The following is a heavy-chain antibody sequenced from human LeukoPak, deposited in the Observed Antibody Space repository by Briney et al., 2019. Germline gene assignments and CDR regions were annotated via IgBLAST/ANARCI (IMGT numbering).Heavy chain of an antibody. CDR3: AKRRHGVVAGRYYFDY. D-gene: IGHD6-19*01. CDR2: ISGGGGST. CDR1: GFTFRSYA. J-gene: IGHJ4*02. V-gene: IGHV3-23*01. Sequence: GLSLRLSCAASGFTFRSYAMAWVRQAPGKGLEWVSAISGGGGSTYYADAVKGRFTISRDNSKNTLYLQMNSLRAEDTAVYYCAKRRHGVVAGRYYFDYWGQGTLVTVSS.